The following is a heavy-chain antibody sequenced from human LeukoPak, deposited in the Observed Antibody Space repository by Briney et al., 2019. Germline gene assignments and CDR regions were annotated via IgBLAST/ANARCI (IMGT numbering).Heavy chain of an antibody. J-gene: IGHJ6*03. CDR3: ARLPDSLGDYYYMDV. D-gene: IGHD1-14*01. CDR1: GGSFSGYY. V-gene: IGHV4-34*01. Sequence: SETLSLTCAVYGGSFSGYYWSWIRQPPGKGLEWIEEINHSGSTNYNPSLKSRVTISVDTSKNQFSLKLSSVTAADTAVYYCARLPDSLGDYYYMDVWGKGTTVTISS. CDR2: INHSGST.